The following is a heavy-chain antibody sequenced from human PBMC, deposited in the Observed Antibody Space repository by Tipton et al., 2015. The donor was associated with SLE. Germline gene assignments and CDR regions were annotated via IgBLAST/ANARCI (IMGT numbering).Heavy chain of an antibody. Sequence: TLSLTCTVSGGSISSSSYYWGWIRQPPGKGLEWIGSIFYSGNTYYNPSLKGRVTISVDASKNQFSLKLSSVTAADTAVYYCARLLNDAFDIWGQGTMVTVSS. CDR1: GGSISSSSYY. V-gene: IGHV4-39*01. CDR2: IFYSGNT. CDR3: ARLLNDAFDI. J-gene: IGHJ3*02.